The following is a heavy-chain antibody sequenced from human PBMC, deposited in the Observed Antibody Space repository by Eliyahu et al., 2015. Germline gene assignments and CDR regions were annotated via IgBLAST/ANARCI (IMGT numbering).Heavy chain of an antibody. CDR2: ISWDGFAK. CDR1: GFQFXDYA. V-gene: IGHV3-9*01. D-gene: IGHD2-8*01. CDR3: VRSXFNGDYHGLDV. Sequence: EVYLAESGGGLVEPGRSLRLSCTVXGFQFXDYAXHWVRQAPGKGPECVSGISWDGFAKXYMDSVXGRFTISRDNAKNTXYLQMNSLRTEDTALYYCVRSXFNGDYHGLDVWGRGTPVTVSS. J-gene: IGHJ6*02.